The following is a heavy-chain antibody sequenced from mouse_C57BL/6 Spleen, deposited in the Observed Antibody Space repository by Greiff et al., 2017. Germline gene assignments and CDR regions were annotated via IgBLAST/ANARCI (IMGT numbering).Heavy chain of an antibody. Sequence: QVQLQQPGAELVRPGTSVKLSCKASGYTFTSYWMHWVKQRPGQGLEWFGVIDPSDSYTNYNQKFKGKATLTVDTSASTAYMQLSSLTSEDSAVYYCARTITTVVDFDVWGTGTTVTVSS. CDR2: IDPSDSYT. D-gene: IGHD1-1*01. CDR1: GYTFTSYW. CDR3: ARTITTVVDFDV. V-gene: IGHV1-59*01. J-gene: IGHJ1*03.